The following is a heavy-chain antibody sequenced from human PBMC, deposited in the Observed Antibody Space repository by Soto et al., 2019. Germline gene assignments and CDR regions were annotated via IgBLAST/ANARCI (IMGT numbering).Heavy chain of an antibody. J-gene: IGHJ5*02. V-gene: IGHV4-30-4*01. CDR1: GGSVSIGDYL. CDR2: IHDSGNT. CDR3: ARARGGDSGDYASLFDR. Sequence: KTSETLSLTCTVFGGSVSIGDYLWNWIRQRPGKGLEWIGYIHDSGNTYYNPSLKSRVTISLDTSKNQFSLKVTSMTAADTAVYFCARARGGDSGDYASLFDRWGQGNLVTVSS. D-gene: IGHD4-17*01.